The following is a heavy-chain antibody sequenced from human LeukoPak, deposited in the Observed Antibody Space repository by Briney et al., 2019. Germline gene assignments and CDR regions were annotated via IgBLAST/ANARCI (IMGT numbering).Heavy chain of an antibody. CDR2: INSDGSSI. CDR1: GFTFSSYW. D-gene: IGHD6-19*01. V-gene: IGHV3-74*01. J-gene: IGHJ4*02. Sequence: GGSLRLSCAASGFTFSSYWMHWVRQAPGKGLVWVSRINSDGSSINYADSMRGRFTISRDNAKNTLHLQMNSLRAEDTAVYYCARDASGHTDYWGQGTLVTVSA. CDR3: ARDASGHTDY.